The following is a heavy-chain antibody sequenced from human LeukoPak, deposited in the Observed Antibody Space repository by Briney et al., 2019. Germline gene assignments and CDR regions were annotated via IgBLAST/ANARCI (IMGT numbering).Heavy chain of an antibody. CDR2: IWYDGSNK. CDR1: GFTFSSYG. CDR3: AKDQRSHCSGGSCYSFDY. J-gene: IGHJ4*02. Sequence: GRSLRLSCAASGFTFSSYGMHWVRQAPGKGLEWVAVIWYDGSNKYYADSVKGRFTISRDNSKNTLYLQMNSLRAEDTAVYYCAKDQRSHCSGGSCYSFDYWGQGTLVTVSS. V-gene: IGHV3-33*06. D-gene: IGHD2-15*01.